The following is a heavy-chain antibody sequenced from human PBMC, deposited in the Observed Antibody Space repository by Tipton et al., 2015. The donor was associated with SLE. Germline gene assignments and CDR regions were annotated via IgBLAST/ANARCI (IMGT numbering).Heavy chain of an antibody. D-gene: IGHD5-12*01. CDR3: ATEWQSFHH. CDR2: IDSDGTYT. CDR1: GFTSSSYW. J-gene: IGHJ1*01. Sequence: SLRLSCAASGFTSSSYWVHWVRQAPEKGLVWVSRIDSDGTYTDYADFVKGRFTISRDNAKNSLYLQMNSLRAEDTAVYYCATEWQSFHHWGQGSLVTVSA. V-gene: IGHV3-74*01.